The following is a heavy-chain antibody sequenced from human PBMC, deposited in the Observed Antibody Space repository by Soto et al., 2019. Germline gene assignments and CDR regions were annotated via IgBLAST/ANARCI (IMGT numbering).Heavy chain of an antibody. J-gene: IGHJ6*02. Sequence: EVQLLESGGGLVQPGGSLRLSCAASGFTFSTYAMNWVRQAPGNGLEWVSAISGSGGSIHYADSVKGRFTISRDNSKNMLYLQMNSLGDEDTAVYHCVKGYWKGDVWGQGTTVTVSS. CDR2: ISGSGGSI. V-gene: IGHV3-23*01. D-gene: IGHD1-1*01. CDR1: GFTFSTYA. CDR3: VKGYWKGDV.